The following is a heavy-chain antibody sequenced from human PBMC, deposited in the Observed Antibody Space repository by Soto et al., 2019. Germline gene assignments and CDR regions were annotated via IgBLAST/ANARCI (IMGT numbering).Heavy chain of an antibody. CDR2: IYHSGST. CDR1: GGSISSSNW. J-gene: IGHJ6*02. D-gene: IGHD2-2*01. CDR3: AIVVGCYYYGMDV. Sequence: QVQLQESGPGLVKPSGTLSLTCVVSGGSISSSNWWSWVRQPPGKGLEWIGEIYHSGSTNYIPSLKSRVTIAVDKSKNQFSLKLSSVTAADTAVYYCAIVVGCYYYGMDVWGQGTTVTVSS. V-gene: IGHV4-4*02.